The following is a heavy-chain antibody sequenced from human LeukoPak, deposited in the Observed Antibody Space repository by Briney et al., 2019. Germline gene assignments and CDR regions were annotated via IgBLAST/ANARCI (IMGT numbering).Heavy chain of an antibody. CDR1: GGSFSGYY. V-gene: IGHV4-34*01. D-gene: IGHD2-2*01. J-gene: IGHJ5*02. CDR2: INHSGST. CDR3: ARALIVVVPAARVNWFDP. Sequence: PSETLSLTCAVYGGSFSGYYWSWIRQPPGKGLEWIGEINHSGSTNYNPSLKSRVTISVDTSKNQFSLKLSSVTAADTAVYYCARALIVVVPAARVNWFDPWGQGTLVTASS.